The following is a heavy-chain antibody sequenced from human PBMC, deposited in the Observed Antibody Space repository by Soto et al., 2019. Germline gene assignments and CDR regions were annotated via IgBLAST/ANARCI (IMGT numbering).Heavy chain of an antibody. V-gene: IGHV4-39*01. J-gene: IGHJ4*02. CDR2: IYYSGST. Sequence: QLQLQESGPGLVKPSETLSLICSVSGGSISSSRYYWGWIRQPPGKGLEWIGNIYYSGSTYYNPSLNSRVTISVDTSKNQFSLKLSSVTAADTAVYYCARHSYYYGSGSYGGYWGQGTLVTVSS. CDR3: ARHSYYYGSGSYGGY. CDR1: GGSISSSRYY. D-gene: IGHD3-10*01.